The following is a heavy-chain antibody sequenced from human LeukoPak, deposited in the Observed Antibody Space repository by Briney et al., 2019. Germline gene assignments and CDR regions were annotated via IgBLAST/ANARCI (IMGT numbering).Heavy chain of an antibody. J-gene: IGHJ4*02. CDR3: AKDPPGYYYDSSGD. CDR1: GFTFSSYS. CDR2: ISSSSSYI. Sequence: GALRLSCAASGFTFSSYSMNWVRQAPGKGLEWVSSISSSSSYIYYADSVKGRFTISRDNAKNSLYLQMNSLRAEDTAVYYCAKDPPGYYYDSSGDWGQGTLVTVSS. D-gene: IGHD3-22*01. V-gene: IGHV3-21*04.